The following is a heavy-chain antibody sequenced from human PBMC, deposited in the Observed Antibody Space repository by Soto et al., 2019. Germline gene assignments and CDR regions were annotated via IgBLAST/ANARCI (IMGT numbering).Heavy chain of an antibody. V-gene: IGHV3-30*18. J-gene: IGHJ4*02. CDR1: GFTFSSYG. CDR3: AKDLVVRSAGIDY. D-gene: IGHD2-21*01. CDR2: ISYDGSNK. Sequence: VGSLRLSCAASGFTFSSYGMHWVRQAPGKGLEWVAVISYDGSNKYYADSVKGRFTISRDNSKNTLYLQMNSLRAEDTAVYYCAKDLVVRSAGIDYWGQGTLVTVSS.